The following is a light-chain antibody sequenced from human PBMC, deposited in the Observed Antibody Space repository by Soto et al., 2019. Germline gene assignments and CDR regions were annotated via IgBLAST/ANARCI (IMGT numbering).Light chain of an antibody. Sequence: QPVLTQSPSASASLGASVKLTCTLSSGHSSYAIAWHQQQPEKGPRYLMKLNSDGSHSKGDGIPDRFSGSSSGAERYLTISSLQSEDEADSYCQTRGTLVVFGGGTKLTVL. V-gene: IGLV4-69*01. J-gene: IGLJ2*01. CDR1: SGHSSYA. CDR3: QTRGTLVV. CDR2: LNSDGSH.